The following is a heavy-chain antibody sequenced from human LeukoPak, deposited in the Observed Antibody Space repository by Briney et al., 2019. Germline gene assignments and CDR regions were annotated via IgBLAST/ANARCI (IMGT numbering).Heavy chain of an antibody. CDR1: GYSFTSHW. V-gene: IGHV5-51*01. CDR3: ARRYYYDSSGYYLAHDAFDI. Sequence: GASLKISCKGSGYSFTSHWIGWVRQLPGEGLEWMGIIYPGDSETRYSPSYQGQVTISADKSISTAYLQWSSLKASDTAMYYCARRYYYDSSGYYLAHDAFDIWGQGTMVTVSS. J-gene: IGHJ3*02. CDR2: IYPGDSET. D-gene: IGHD3-22*01.